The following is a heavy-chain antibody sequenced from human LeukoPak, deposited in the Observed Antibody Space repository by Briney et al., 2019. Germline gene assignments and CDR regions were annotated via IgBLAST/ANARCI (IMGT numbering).Heavy chain of an antibody. D-gene: IGHD5-18*01. Sequence: PSETLSLTCAVSGGSISSGGYSWSWIRQPPGKGLEWIGYIYHSGSTYYNPSLKSRVTISVDRSKNQFSLKLSSVTAADTAVYYCARQGTAHPFDYWGQGTLVTVSS. CDR1: GGSISSGGYS. CDR3: ARQGTAHPFDY. J-gene: IGHJ4*02. V-gene: IGHV4-30-2*01. CDR2: IYHSGST.